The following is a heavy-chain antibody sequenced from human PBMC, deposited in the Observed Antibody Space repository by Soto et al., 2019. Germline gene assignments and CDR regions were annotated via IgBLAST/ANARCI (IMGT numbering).Heavy chain of an antibody. Sequence: XSLRLSCAASGFTFSSYWMSWVRQAPGXGLEWVDKIXQDGSXKCYVAHVKGRXTISRDNAXKSLSLQMNSLRDEDTVVYYCARVWGIAVDGVDFDYWGQGTLVSVS. CDR2: IXQDGSXK. CDR3: ARVWGIAVDGVDFDY. V-gene: IGHV3-7*01. D-gene: IGHD6-19*01. J-gene: IGHJ4*02. CDR1: GFTFSSYW.